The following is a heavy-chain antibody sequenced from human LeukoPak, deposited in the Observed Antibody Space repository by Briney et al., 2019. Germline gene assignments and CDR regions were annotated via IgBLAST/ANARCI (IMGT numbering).Heavy chain of an antibody. CDR3: ARSRARSYYFDSSHYAAREGGYYYYFMDV. V-gene: IGHV4-34*01. D-gene: IGHD3-22*01. CDR2: INHSGST. Sequence: SETLSLTCAVYGGSFSGYYWRWIRQPPGKGLEWIGEINHSGSTNYNPSLTSRVTISVDPSKNQFSLRLSAVTAADTAVYYCARSRARSYYFDSSHYAAREGGYYYYFMDVWGKGTTVTISS. J-gene: IGHJ6*03. CDR1: GGSFSGYY.